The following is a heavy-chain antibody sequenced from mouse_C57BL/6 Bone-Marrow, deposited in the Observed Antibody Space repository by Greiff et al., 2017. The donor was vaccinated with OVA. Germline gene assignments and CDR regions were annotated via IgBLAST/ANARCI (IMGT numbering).Heavy chain of an antibody. CDR2: IYPGSGNT. CDR3: ARDDGYFFEY. J-gene: IGHJ2*01. Sequence: QVQLQQSGAEVVRPGASVKPSCKASGYTFTDHYINWVKQRPGQGLEWIARIYPGSGNTYYNEKFKGKATLTAEKSSNTAYMQLSSLTSEDSAVYFCARDDGYFFEYWGQGTTLTVSS. CDR1: GYTFTDHY. V-gene: IGHV1-76*01. D-gene: IGHD2-3*01.